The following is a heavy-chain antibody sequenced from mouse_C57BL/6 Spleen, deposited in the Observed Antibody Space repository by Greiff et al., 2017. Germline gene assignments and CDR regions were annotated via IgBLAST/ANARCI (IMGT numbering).Heavy chain of an antibody. J-gene: IGHJ2*01. V-gene: IGHV5-17*01. Sequence: EVMLVESGGGLVKPGGSLKLSCAASGFTFSDYGMHCVRQAPEKGLEWVAYISSGSSTIYYADTVKGRFTISRDNAKNTLFLQMTSLRSEDTAMYYCARPGYYGSSFDYWGQGTTLTVSS. CDR1: GFTFSDYG. D-gene: IGHD1-1*01. CDR2: ISSGSSTI. CDR3: ARPGYYGSSFDY.